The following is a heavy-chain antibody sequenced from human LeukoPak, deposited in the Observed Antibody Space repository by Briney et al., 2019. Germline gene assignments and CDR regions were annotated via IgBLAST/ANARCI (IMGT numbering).Heavy chain of an antibody. V-gene: IGHV1-46*01. J-gene: IGHJ4*02. CDR1: GFTFTDYF. CDR2: IKPSDGST. CDR3: ARAVDQDFDN. D-gene: IGHD5-12*01. Sequence: ASVTVSCKASGFTFTDYFMHWVRQAPGQGLEWVGMIKPSDGSTRYAQRFQDRVTMTRDTCTPTLYMDLSSLRAEDTAVYYCARAVDQDFDNWGQGTLVTVSS.